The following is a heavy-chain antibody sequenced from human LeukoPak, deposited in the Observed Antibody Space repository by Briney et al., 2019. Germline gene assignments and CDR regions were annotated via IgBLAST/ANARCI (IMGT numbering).Heavy chain of an antibody. CDR1: GFSFSSCA. Sequence: QPGGSLRLSCAASGFSFSSCAMTWVRQAPGKGLEWVSAITGGGGSTTYYADSVKGRFTISADNSKNTLYLQMHSLRAEDTAIYYCAKGRVSGWNGGDCWGQGTLVTVSS. CDR2: ITGGGGSTT. D-gene: IGHD6-19*01. J-gene: IGHJ4*02. V-gene: IGHV3-23*01. CDR3: AKGRVSGWNGGDC.